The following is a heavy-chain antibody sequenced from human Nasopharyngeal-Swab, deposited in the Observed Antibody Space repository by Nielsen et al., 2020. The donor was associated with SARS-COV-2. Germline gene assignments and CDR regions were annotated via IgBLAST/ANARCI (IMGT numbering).Heavy chain of an antibody. J-gene: IGHJ6*02. D-gene: IGHD3-3*01. V-gene: IGHV3-21*01. CDR3: ARDGLDYDFWSAYFMDV. CDR2: ITSSSTYI. Sequence: GGSLRLSCAPSGFTFNNYNFNWVRQPPGKGLEWVSSITSSSTYIYYADSVKGRFTISRDSAKNSLYLQMNSLRAEDTAVYYCARDGLDYDFWSAYFMDVWGQGTTVTVSS. CDR1: GFTFNNYN.